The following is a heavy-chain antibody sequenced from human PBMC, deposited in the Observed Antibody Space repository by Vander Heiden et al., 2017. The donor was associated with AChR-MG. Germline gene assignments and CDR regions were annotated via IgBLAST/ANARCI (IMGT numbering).Heavy chain of an antibody. CDR3: ARGDTYYYGSGSQTIDY. CDR2: IWYDGSNK. J-gene: IGHJ4*02. CDR1: GFPFSRYG. D-gene: IGHD3-10*01. Sequence: QVQLVESGGGVVQPGRSLRLSCAASGFPFSRYGMHWVRQAPGKGLEWVAVIWYDGSNKYYADSVKGRVTISRDNSKNTLYLQMNSLRAEDTAVYYCARGDTYYYGSGSQTIDYWGQGTLVTVSS. V-gene: IGHV3-33*01.